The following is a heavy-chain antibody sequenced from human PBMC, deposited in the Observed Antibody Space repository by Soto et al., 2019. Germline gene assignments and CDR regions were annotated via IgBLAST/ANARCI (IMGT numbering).Heavy chain of an antibody. Sequence: ASVKVSCKASGYTFTGYYMHWVRQAPGQGLEWMGWINPNSGGTNYAQKFQGWVTMTRDTSISTAYMELSRLRSDDTAVYYCARGGSIAAEHDAFDIWGQGTMVTLSS. D-gene: IGHD6-6*01. J-gene: IGHJ3*02. CDR2: INPNSGGT. V-gene: IGHV1-2*04. CDR3: ARGGSIAAEHDAFDI. CDR1: GYTFTGYY.